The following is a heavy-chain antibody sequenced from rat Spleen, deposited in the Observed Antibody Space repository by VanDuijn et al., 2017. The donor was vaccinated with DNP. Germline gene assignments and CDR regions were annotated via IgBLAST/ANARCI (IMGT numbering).Heavy chain of an antibody. CDR3: AKVRGYGSYFDY. J-gene: IGHJ2*01. Sequence: EVQLVESGGGLVQPGRSLKLSCAASGFTFSDYNMAWVRQAPKKGLEWVASINTDGGSTYYPDSVKGRFTISRDNAENTVYLQMNSLRSEDTATYYCAKVRGYGSYFDYWGQGVMVTVSS. CDR1: GFTFSDYN. D-gene: IGHD1-3*01. CDR2: INTDGGST. V-gene: IGHV5-7*01.